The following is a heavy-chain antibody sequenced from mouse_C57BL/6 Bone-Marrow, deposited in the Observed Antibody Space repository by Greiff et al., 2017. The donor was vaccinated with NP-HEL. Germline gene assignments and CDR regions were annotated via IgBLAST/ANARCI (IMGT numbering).Heavy chain of an antibody. Sequence: DVKLVESGGGLVKPGGSLKLSCAASGFTFSSYAMSWVRQTPEKRLEWVATISDGGSYTYYPDNVKGRFTISRDNAKNNLYLQMSHLKSEDTAMYYCARGAQATWYFDVWGTGTTVTVSS. D-gene: IGHD3-2*02. CDR2: ISDGGSYT. CDR1: GFTFSSYA. V-gene: IGHV5-4*03. J-gene: IGHJ1*03. CDR3: ARGAQATWYFDV.